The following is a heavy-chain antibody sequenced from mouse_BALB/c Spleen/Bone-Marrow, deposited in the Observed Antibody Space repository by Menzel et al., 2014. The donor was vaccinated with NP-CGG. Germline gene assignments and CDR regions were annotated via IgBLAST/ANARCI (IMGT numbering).Heavy chain of an antibody. CDR1: GYTFTNYW. Sequence: QVHLQQSGAELAKPGASVKMSCKASGYTFTNYWMHWVKQRPGQGLEWIGYINPSTGYTEYNQKFKDKATLTAVKSSSTAYMQLSSLTSEVSAVYYCARIYYYSRDYWGQGTTLTVSS. V-gene: IGHV1-7*01. J-gene: IGHJ2*01. D-gene: IGHD1-1*01. CDR2: INPSTGYT. CDR3: ARIYYYSRDY.